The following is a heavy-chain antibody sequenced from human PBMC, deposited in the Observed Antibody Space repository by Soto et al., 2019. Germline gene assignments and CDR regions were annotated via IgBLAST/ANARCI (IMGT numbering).Heavy chain of an antibody. V-gene: IGHV3-23*01. D-gene: IGHD2-2*02. Sequence: GGSLRLSCAASGFTFTNYAMSWVRQAPGKGLEWVSIITGSGGSTYYADSVKGRFTISRDNIKNTLYLQMNSLRAEDTAAYYCAKDFIEGVPGAIEGGGWDYWGQGTLVTVSS. CDR3: AKDFIEGVPGAIEGGGWDY. CDR1: GFTFTNYA. CDR2: ITGSGGST. J-gene: IGHJ4*02.